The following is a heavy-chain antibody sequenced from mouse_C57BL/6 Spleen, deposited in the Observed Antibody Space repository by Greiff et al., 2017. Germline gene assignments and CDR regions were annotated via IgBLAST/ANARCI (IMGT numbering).Heavy chain of an antibody. D-gene: IGHD2-1*01. Sequence: EVKLQESGPGLVKPSQSLSLTCSVTGYSITSGYYWNWIRQFPGNKLEWMGYISYDGSNNYNPSLKNRISITRDTSKNQFFLKLNSVTTEDTATYYCALIYYGNYVAYWGQGTLVTVSA. V-gene: IGHV3-6*01. J-gene: IGHJ3*01. CDR2: ISYDGSN. CDR3: ALIYYGNYVAY. CDR1: GYSITSGYY.